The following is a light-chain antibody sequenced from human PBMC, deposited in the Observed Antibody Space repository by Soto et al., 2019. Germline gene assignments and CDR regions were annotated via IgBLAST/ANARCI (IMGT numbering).Light chain of an antibody. Sequence: DIQMTQSPSSLSASVGDRVSITCRASQSIKIYVNWYQQKPGKAPEVLVYAASTLQSGVPSRFSGSGSGTDFTLTINTLQPEDFAVYYCQQRSNWLFGPGTKVDFK. J-gene: IGKJ3*01. CDR1: QSIKIY. CDR2: AAS. V-gene: IGKV1-39*01. CDR3: QQRSNWL.